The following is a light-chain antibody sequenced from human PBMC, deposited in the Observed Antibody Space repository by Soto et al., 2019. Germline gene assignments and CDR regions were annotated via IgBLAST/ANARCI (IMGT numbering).Light chain of an antibody. CDR3: SSYTSGSTWV. CDR2: EVS. Sequence: QSALTQPASVSGSPGQPITISCTGTSSDVGAYNYVSWYQQHPGKAPKLMIYEVSNRPSGVSNRFSGSKSGNTASLTISGLQAEYEGDYYCSSYTSGSTWVFGGGTKVTVL. V-gene: IGLV2-14*01. CDR1: SSDVGAYNY. J-gene: IGLJ3*02.